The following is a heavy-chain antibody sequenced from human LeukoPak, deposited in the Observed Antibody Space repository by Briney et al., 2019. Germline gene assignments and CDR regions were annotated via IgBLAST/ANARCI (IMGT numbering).Heavy chain of an antibody. Sequence: GSSVKVSCKASGGTFSSYVMSWVRQAPGQGLEWMGRIIPILGIANYAQKFQGRVTITADKSTSTAYMELSSLRSEDTAVYYCAGGVDQRSFDYWGQGTLVTVSS. CDR1: GGTFSSYV. CDR2: IIPILGIA. D-gene: IGHD6-25*01. J-gene: IGHJ4*02. V-gene: IGHV1-69*04. CDR3: AGGVDQRSFDY.